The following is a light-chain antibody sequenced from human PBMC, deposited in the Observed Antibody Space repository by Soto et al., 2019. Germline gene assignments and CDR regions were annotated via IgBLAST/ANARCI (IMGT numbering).Light chain of an antibody. V-gene: IGKV1-8*01. J-gene: IGKJ1*01. CDR3: QQYYSYPRT. CDR2: AAS. Sequence: AIRMTQSPSSFSASTGDRVTITCRASQGISSYLAWYQQKPGKAPKLLIYAASTLQSGVTSRFSGSGSGTDFTLTISCLQFEDFATYDCQQYYSYPRTFGQGTKVEIK. CDR1: QGISSY.